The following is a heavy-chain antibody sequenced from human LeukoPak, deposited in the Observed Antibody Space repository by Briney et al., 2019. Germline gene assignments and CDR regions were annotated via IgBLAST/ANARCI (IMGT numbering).Heavy chain of an antibody. Sequence: SETLSLTCTVSGGSISGYYWSWMRQPPGKGLEWVGYIFESQTTGYNPSLESRVTISQDTSRNQFSLKLSSVTAADTAVYYCARVKSRSEYYYGSGENNWFDPWGQGTLVTVSS. J-gene: IGHJ5*02. CDR3: ARVKSRSEYYYGSGENNWFDP. V-gene: IGHV4-59*01. CDR2: IFESQTT. D-gene: IGHD3-10*01. CDR1: GGSISGYY.